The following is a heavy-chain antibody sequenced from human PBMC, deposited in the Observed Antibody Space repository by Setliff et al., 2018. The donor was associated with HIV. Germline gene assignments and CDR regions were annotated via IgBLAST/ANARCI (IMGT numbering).Heavy chain of an antibody. CDR3: ARALTTSYNFWGDAFAI. CDR2: IYNSGNS. V-gene: IGHV4-59*08. Sequence: SETLSLTCNVSGDSISNHYWNWIRQPPGKGLEWIATIYNSGNSVSNPSLKSRVTISVDTSKNQFSLKLSSVTAADTAVYYCARALTTSYNFWGDAFAIWGQGTMVTVSS. D-gene: IGHD3-3*01. CDR1: GDSISNHY. J-gene: IGHJ3*02.